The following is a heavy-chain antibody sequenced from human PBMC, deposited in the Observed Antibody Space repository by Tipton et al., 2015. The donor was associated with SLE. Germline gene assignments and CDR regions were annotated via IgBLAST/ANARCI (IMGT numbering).Heavy chain of an antibody. CDR1: GGSFSGYY. CDR2: IKPNGST. CDR3: ARVRPPLSIFGVVKGTDYYYMDV. J-gene: IGHJ6*03. D-gene: IGHD3-3*01. V-gene: IGHV4-34*01. Sequence: TLSLTCAVYGGSFSGYYSSWVRQPPGEGLGGVGGIKPNGSTNYNPALKSRVTISVDTSKNQFSLKLSSVTAADTAVYYCARVRPPLSIFGVVKGTDYYYMDVWGKGTTVTVSS.